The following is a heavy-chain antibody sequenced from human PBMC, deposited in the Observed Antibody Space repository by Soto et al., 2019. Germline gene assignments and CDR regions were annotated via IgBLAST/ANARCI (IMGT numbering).Heavy chain of an antibody. V-gene: IGHV3-49*03. CDR1: GFTFGDYA. J-gene: IGHJ6*02. CDR2: IRSKAYGGTT. CDR3: TRGGITMVRGVIITHYYYGMDV. Sequence: HPGGSLRLSCTASGFTFGDYAMSWFRQAPGKGLEWVGFIRSKAYGGTTEYAASVKGRFTISRDDSKSIAYLQMNSLKTEDTAVYYCTRGGITMVRGVIITHYYYGMDVWGQGTTVTVSS. D-gene: IGHD3-10*01.